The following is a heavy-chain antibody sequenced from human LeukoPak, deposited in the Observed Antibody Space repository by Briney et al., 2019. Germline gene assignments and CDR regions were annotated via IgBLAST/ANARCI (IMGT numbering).Heavy chain of an antibody. CDR3: ARVQRSGIVVNWFDP. J-gene: IGHJ5*02. Sequence: PGGSLRLSCAASGFTFSDFYMTWIRQVPGKGLEWVSYISSSGSYTNYADSVKGRFTISRDNAKNSLYLQMNSLGAEDTAVYYCARVQRSGIVVNWFDPWGQGTLVIVSS. CDR1: GFTFSDFY. V-gene: IGHV3-11*05. D-gene: IGHD3-22*01. CDR2: ISSSGSYT.